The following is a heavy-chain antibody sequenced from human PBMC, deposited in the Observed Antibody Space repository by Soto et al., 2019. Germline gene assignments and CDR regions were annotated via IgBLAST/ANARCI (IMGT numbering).Heavy chain of an antibody. CDR2: IYPGDSDT. V-gene: IGHV5-51*01. J-gene: IGHJ6*02. CDR3: ARHHYGDYGYYYGMDV. Sequence: PGESLKISCKGSGYSFTSYWIGWVRQMPGKGLEWMGIIYPGDSDTRYSPSFQGQVTISADKSISTAYLQWSSLKASDTAMYYCARHHYGDYGYYYGMDVWGQGTMVTVSS. CDR1: GYSFTSYW. D-gene: IGHD4-17*01.